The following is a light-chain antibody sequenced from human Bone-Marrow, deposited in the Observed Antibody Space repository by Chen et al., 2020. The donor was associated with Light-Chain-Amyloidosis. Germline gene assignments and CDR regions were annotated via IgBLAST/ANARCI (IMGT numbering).Light chain of an antibody. CDR2: EVT. J-gene: IGLJ1*01. CDR1: SSDVGGDNH. Sequence: QSALTQPASVSGSPGQSLPISCTGTSSDVGGDNHVSLYQQHPDKAPKLMISEVTTRPSWVPDRFSGSTSDNTASLTISGLQTEDEADYFCSSYTITNTLVFGSGTRVTVL. V-gene: IGLV2-14*01. CDR3: SSYTITNTLV.